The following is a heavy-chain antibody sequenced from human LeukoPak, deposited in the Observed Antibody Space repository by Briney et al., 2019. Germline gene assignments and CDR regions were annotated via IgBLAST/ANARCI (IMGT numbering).Heavy chain of an antibody. J-gene: IGHJ1*01. Sequence: SGGSLRLSCAASGFTFSNYGIHWVRQAPGEGLERVAVISYDESKIYYADSVKGRFTISRDLSTNTLYLQMNSLTTEDTAMYFCARRPVAAEYFQHWGQGTLVTVSP. D-gene: IGHD6-25*01. CDR2: ISYDESKI. V-gene: IGHV3-30*03. CDR1: GFTFSNYG. CDR3: ARRPVAAEYFQH.